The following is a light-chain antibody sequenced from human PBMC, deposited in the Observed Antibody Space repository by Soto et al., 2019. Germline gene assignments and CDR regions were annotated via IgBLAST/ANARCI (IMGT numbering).Light chain of an antibody. CDR1: QSILYSSNNKNY. Sequence: DNVMTQSPDSLAVSLGERATINCKSSQSILYSSNNKNYLAWYQQKPGQPPKLLIDWASTRESGVPDRFSGSGSGTDFTLTISSLQAEDVAVYYCQQYYSSPFTFGPGTKVDVK. CDR3: QQYYSSPFT. V-gene: IGKV4-1*01. J-gene: IGKJ3*01. CDR2: WAS.